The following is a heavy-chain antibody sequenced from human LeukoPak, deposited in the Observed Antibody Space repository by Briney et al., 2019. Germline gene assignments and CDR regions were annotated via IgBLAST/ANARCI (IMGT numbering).Heavy chain of an antibody. Sequence: KPSETLSLTCTVSGGSVSSGSYYWSWIRPPPGKGLGWIGYIYYSGSAKYNPSLKSRVTISVDTSKNQFSLKLTSVTAADTAVYYCARGFGDWGLSWFDPWGQGTLVTVSS. CDR2: IYYSGSA. CDR3: ARGFGDWGLSWFDP. CDR1: GGSVSSGSYY. D-gene: IGHD3-10*01. J-gene: IGHJ5*02. V-gene: IGHV4-61*01.